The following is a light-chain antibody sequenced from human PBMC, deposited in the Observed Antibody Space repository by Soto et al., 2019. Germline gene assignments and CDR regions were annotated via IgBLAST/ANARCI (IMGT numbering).Light chain of an antibody. J-gene: IGLJ3*02. V-gene: IGLV2-23*02. CDR3: CSYAGSATLV. CDR2: EVT. Sequence: QSALTQPASVSGSPGQSITISCTGTNSDVGNYNLVSWYQQHPGKAPKLMMYEVTKRPSGVSNRFSGSKSGNTASLTISGIQAEDEGDYYCCSYAGSATLVFGGGTKLTVL. CDR1: NSDVGNYNL.